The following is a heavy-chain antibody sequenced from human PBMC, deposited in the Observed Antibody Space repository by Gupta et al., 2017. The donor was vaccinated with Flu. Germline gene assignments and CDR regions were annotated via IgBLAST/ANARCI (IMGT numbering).Heavy chain of an antibody. D-gene: IGHD1-26*01. CDR1: GXFFTXYX. Sequence: ESQLVQSGAEVKKPGESLRISCEGXGXFFTXYXXXWXXQKPGKGLEWMGRIEPSDSYINYSPSFQGHVTISTDNSINTAYLQWGSLKASDTAIYYCARHSGSSGLAGDAFDVWGQGTMVTVSS. V-gene: IGHV5-10-1*01. J-gene: IGHJ3*01. CDR2: IEPSDSYI. CDR3: ARHSGSSGLAGDAFDV.